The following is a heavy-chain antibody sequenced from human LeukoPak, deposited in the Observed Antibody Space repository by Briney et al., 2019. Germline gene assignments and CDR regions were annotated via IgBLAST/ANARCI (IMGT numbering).Heavy chain of an antibody. J-gene: IGHJ4*02. V-gene: IGHV1-69*05. Sequence: SVKVSCKASGYTFTGYYMHWVRQAPGQGLEWMGRIIPIFGTANYAQKFQGRVTITTDESTSTAYMELSSLRSEDTAIYYCARDWPYSSSSSDYWGQGTLVTVSS. CDR1: GYTFTGYY. CDR3: ARDWPYSSSSSDY. D-gene: IGHD6-6*01. CDR2: IIPIFGTA.